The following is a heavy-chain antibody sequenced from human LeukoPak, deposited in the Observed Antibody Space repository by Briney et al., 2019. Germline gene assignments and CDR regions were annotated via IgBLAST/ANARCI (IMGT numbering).Heavy chain of an antibody. CDR2: IYHSGGT. V-gene: IGHV4-38-2*02. D-gene: IGHD3-22*01. CDR1: GGSISSYY. CDR3: ARVVQSTDSSGFYLPEYFQH. J-gene: IGHJ1*01. Sequence: PSETLSLTCTVSGGSISSYYWGWIRQPAGKGLEWIGSIYHSGGTYYNPSLKSRVTISVDTSKNQFSLKLSSVTAADTAVYYCARVVQSTDSSGFYLPEYFQHWGQGTLVTVSS.